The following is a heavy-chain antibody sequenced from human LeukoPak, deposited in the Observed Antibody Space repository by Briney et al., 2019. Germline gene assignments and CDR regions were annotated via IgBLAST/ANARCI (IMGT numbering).Heavy chain of an antibody. J-gene: IGHJ5*02. Sequence: ASVKVSCKASGYTFTSYGISWVRQAPGQGLEWMGWIGAYNGNTNYAQKLQGRVTMTTDTSTSTAYMELRSLRSDDTAVYYCARDRRFLEWPYNWFDPWGQGTLVTVSS. D-gene: IGHD3-3*01. CDR2: IGAYNGNT. CDR1: GYTFTSYG. CDR3: ARDRRFLEWPYNWFDP. V-gene: IGHV1-18*01.